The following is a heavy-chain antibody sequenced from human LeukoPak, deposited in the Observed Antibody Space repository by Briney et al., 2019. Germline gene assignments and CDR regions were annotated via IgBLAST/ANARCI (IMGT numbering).Heavy chain of an antibody. CDR3: AKDGVWFGEFHDAFDI. V-gene: IGHV3-30*02. Sequence: GGSLRLSCAASGFTFSSYGMHWVRQAPGKGLEWVAFIRYDGSNKYYADSVKGRFTISRDNSKNTLYLQMNSLRAEDTAVYCCAKDGVWFGEFHDAFDIWGQGTMVTVSS. D-gene: IGHD3-10*01. J-gene: IGHJ3*02. CDR1: GFTFSSYG. CDR2: IRYDGSNK.